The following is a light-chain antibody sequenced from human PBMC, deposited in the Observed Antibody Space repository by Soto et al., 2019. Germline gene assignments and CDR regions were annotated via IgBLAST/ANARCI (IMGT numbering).Light chain of an antibody. J-gene: IGKJ5*01. V-gene: IGKV3-15*01. CDR1: QSVNRN. CDR2: GAS. CDR3: NQYNNWPRT. Sequence: EIVMTQSPATLSVSPGERATLSCRASQSVNRNLGWYQQKPGQAPRLLIYGASTRATGIPARFSGTGSGTEFTLTISSLQSEDFAVYYCNQYNNWPRTFGQGTRLEIK.